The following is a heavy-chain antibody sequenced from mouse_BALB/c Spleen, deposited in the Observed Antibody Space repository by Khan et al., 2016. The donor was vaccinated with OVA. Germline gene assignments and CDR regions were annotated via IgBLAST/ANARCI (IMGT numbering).Heavy chain of an antibody. D-gene: IGHD1-1*01. CDR1: GFTFSTYG. CDR3: TRLAYYYESEGFDY. V-gene: IGHV5-6*01. J-gene: IGHJ3*01. Sequence: EVELVESGGDLVKPGGSLKLSCAASGFTFSTYGMSWVRQTPDKRLEWVATVSTGGSYTYYPDSVKGRFPISRDNAKNTLYLQMRGLKCEDTVMFYCTRLAYYYESEGFDYWGQGTLVTVSA. CDR2: VSTGGSYT.